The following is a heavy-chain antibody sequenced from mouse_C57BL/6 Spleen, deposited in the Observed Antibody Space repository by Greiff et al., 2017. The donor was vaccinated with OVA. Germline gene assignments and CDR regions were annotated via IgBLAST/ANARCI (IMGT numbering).Heavy chain of an antibody. D-gene: IGHD1-1*01. V-gene: IGHV5-4*01. Sequence: DVQLVESGGGLVKPGGSLKLSCAASGFTFSSYAMSWVRQTPEKRLEWVATISDGGSYTYYPDNVKGRFTISRDNAKNNLYLQMSHLKSEDTAMYYCAREGSSWYFDVWGTGTTVTVSS. CDR2: ISDGGSYT. J-gene: IGHJ1*03. CDR3: AREGSSWYFDV. CDR1: GFTFSSYA.